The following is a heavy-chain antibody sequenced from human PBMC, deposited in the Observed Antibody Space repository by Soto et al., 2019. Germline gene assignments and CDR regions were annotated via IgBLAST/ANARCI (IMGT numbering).Heavy chain of an antibody. V-gene: IGHV3-23*01. CDR3: AKDRSPYYDFWSGDPGWFDP. CDR2: ISGSGGST. Sequence: EVQLLESGGGLAQPGGSLRLSCAASGFTFSSYAMSWVRQAPGKGLEWVSAISGSGGSTYYADSVKGRFTISRDNSKNTLYLQMNSLRAEDTAVYYCAKDRSPYYDFWSGDPGWFDPWGQGTLVTVSS. CDR1: GFTFSSYA. D-gene: IGHD3-3*01. J-gene: IGHJ5*02.